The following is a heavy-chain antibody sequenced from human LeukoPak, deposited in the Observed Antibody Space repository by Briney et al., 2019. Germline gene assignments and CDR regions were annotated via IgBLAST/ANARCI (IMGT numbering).Heavy chain of an antibody. Sequence: ASVKVSCKASGYTFTGYYMHWVRQAPGQGLEWMGWINPNSGGTNYAQKFQGRVTMTRDTSISTAYMELSRLRSDDTAVYYCARVGGHCSGGSCYFFDYWGQGTLVTVSS. CDR3: ARVGGHCSGGSCYFFDY. D-gene: IGHD2-15*01. V-gene: IGHV1-2*02. CDR2: INPNSGGT. CDR1: GYTFTGYY. J-gene: IGHJ4*02.